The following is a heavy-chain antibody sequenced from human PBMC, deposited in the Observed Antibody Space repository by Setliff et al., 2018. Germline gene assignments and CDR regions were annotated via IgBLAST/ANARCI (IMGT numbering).Heavy chain of an antibody. CDR2: IYTSGST. CDR3: ARDHGDYGYYYYYMDV. Sequence: PLETLSLTCTVSGGSISSYYWSWIRQPAGKGLEWIGRIYTSGSTNYNPSLKSRVTMSVDTSKNQFSLKLSSVTAADTAVYYCARDHGDYGYYYYYMDVWGKGTTVTVSS. J-gene: IGHJ6*03. D-gene: IGHD4-17*01. V-gene: IGHV4-4*07. CDR1: GGSISSYY.